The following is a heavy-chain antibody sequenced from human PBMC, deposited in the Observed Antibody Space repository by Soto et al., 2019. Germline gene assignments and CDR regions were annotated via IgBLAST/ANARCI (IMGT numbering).Heavy chain of an antibody. J-gene: IGHJ6*03. CDR1: GGSFSGYY. CDR2: INHSGST. D-gene: IGHD4-4*01. Sequence: PSETLSLTCAVYGGSFSGYYWSWIRQPPGKGLEWIGEINHSGSTNYNPSLKSRVTISVDTSKNQFSLKLSSVTAADMAVYYCAREGTFFDYSNNRYYYYYMDVWGKGTTVTVAS. V-gene: IGHV4-34*01. CDR3: AREGTFFDYSNNRYYYYYMDV.